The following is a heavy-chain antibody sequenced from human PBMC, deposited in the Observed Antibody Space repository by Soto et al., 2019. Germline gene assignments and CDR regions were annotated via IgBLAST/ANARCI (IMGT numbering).Heavy chain of an antibody. D-gene: IGHD3-10*01. V-gene: IGHV4-30-4*01. CDR1: GGSISSGDYY. J-gene: IGHJ6*02. CDR3: ARDEGYDGSGSFGVDHYYYYGMDV. Sequence: SETLSLTCTVSGGSISSGDYYWSWIRQPPGKGLEWLGYIYYSGSTYYNPSLKSRVTISVDTSKNQFSLKLSSVTAADTAVYYCARDEGYDGSGSFGVDHYYYYGMDVWGQGTTVTVYS. CDR2: IYYSGST.